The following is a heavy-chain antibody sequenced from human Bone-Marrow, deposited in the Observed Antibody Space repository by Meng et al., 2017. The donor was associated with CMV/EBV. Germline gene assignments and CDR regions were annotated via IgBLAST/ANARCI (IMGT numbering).Heavy chain of an antibody. D-gene: IGHD2-2*01. CDR2: FDPEDGET. J-gene: IGHJ4*02. V-gene: IGHV1-24*01. CDR3: ATAVVVPAAIDYFDY. CDR1: GYTLTELS. Sequence: ASVKVSCKVSGYTLTELSMHWVRQAPGKGLEWMGGFDPEDGETIYAQKFQGRVTMTEDTSTDTAYVELSSLRSEDTAVYYCATAVVVPAAIDYFDYWGQGTLVTVYS.